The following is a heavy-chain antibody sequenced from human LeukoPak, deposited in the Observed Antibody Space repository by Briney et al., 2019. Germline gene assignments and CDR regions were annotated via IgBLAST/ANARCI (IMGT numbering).Heavy chain of an antibody. Sequence: SETLSLTCSVSGGSISTYYWSWIRQPARKGLEWIGRIKNSGNTNYNPSLESRVTLSLDTSKNQFSLNLSSVTAADTAVYYCAREGSSSGWRPFDIWGQGTVVTVSS. CDR3: AREGSSSGWRPFDI. D-gene: IGHD6-19*01. V-gene: IGHV4-4*07. J-gene: IGHJ3*02. CDR1: GGSISTYY. CDR2: IKNSGNT.